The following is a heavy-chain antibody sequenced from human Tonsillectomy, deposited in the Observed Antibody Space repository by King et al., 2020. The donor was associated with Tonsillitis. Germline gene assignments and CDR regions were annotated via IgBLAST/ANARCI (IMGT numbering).Heavy chain of an antibody. CDR3: ARELTIFGVVPPDY. CDR1: GFTFGTYA. J-gene: IGHJ4*02. CDR2: ISYDVSNK. V-gene: IGHV3-30-3*01. D-gene: IGHD3-3*01. Sequence: VQLVESGGGVVQPGRSLRLSCAASGFTFGTYAMHWVRQAPGKGLEWGAVISYDVSNKYYADSVKGRFTISRDNSKNTLYLQMNSLRADDTAVYYCARELTIFGVVPPDYWGQGTLVTVSS.